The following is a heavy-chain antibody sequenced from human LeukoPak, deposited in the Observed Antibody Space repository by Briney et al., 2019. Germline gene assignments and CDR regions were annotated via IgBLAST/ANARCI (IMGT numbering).Heavy chain of an antibody. J-gene: IGHJ4*02. CDR3: ATGPGGIEY. D-gene: IGHD3-16*01. V-gene: IGHV1-69*06. CDR1: GGTFNNYA. Sequence: SVTVSCKASGGTFNNYAINWVRQAPGQGLEWMGGIIPIFGTTNYAQKFQGRVTMTEDTSTDTAYMELSSLRSEDTAVYYCATGPGGIEYWGQGTLVTVSS. CDR2: IIPIFGTT.